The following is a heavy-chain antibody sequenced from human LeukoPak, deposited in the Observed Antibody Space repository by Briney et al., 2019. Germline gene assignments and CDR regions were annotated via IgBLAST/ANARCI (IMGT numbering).Heavy chain of an antibody. J-gene: IGHJ5*02. V-gene: IGHV1-8*01. D-gene: IGHD1-1*01. CDR1: GYTFTSYD. Sequence: ASVTVSCKASGYTFTSYDINWVRQATGQGREWVGWMNPNSGNTGYAQKFQGRVTMTRNTSISTAYMELSSLRSEDTAVYYCARKAGKYNWFDPWGQGTLVTVSS. CDR2: MNPNSGNT. CDR3: ARKAGKYNWFDP.